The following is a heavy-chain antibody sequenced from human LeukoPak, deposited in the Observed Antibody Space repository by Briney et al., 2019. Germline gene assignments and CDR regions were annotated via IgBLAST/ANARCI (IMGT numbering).Heavy chain of an antibody. CDR2: ISSTGSTI. CDR1: GFTFSSYE. Sequence: PGGSLRLSCAASGFTFSSYEMNWVRQVPGKGLEWVSYISSTGSTIYYADSVKGRLTISRDNAKNSLYLQMNSLRAEDTAVYYCARVYYGSGKGYFQDWGQGTLITVSS. D-gene: IGHD3-10*01. CDR3: ARVYYGSGKGYFQD. J-gene: IGHJ1*01. V-gene: IGHV3-48*03.